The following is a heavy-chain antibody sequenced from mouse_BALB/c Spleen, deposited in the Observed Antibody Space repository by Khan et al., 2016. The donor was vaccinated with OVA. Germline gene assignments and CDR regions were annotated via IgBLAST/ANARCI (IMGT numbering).Heavy chain of an antibody. V-gene: IGHV1-7*01. CDR3: TSHGSSYTWFAY. J-gene: IGHJ3*01. Sequence: VQLQESGAELAKPGASVKMSCKASGYTFTNYWMHWVKQRPGQGLEWIGYIDPTTGYTEYNQKFKDKATLTTEKSSSTAYMQLSSLTSEDSAVYYCTSHGSSYTWFAYWGHGTLVTVSA. CDR2: IDPTTGYT. CDR1: GYTFTNYW. D-gene: IGHD1-1*01.